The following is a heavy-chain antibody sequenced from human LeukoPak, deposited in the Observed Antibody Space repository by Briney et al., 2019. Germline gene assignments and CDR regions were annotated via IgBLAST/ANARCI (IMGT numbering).Heavy chain of an antibody. V-gene: IGHV3-23*01. CDR3: ATERGDSPDY. D-gene: IGHD2-21*01. J-gene: IGHJ4*02. Sequence: GGSLRLSCAASGFTFSSYAMSWVRQAPGKGLEWVSAISGSGTNTYYADSVKGRFTISRDNSKNTLYLQMNNLRAEDTAVYYCATERGDSPDYWGQGTLVTVSS. CDR2: ISGSGTNT. CDR1: GFTFSSYA.